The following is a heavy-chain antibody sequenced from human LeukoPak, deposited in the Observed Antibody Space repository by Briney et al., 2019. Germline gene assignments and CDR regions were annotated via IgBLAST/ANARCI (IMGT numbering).Heavy chain of an antibody. V-gene: IGHV3-7*01. D-gene: IGHD1-26*01. Sequence: GGSLRLSCAASGFTFSSYWMSWVRQAPGKGLEWVANIKQDGSEKYYVDSVKGRFTISRDNAKNSLYLQMNSLRAEDTAVYYCASLGYSGSYRGGDYWGQGTLVTVSS. J-gene: IGHJ4*02. CDR2: IKQDGSEK. CDR3: ASLGYSGSYRGGDY. CDR1: GFTFSSYW.